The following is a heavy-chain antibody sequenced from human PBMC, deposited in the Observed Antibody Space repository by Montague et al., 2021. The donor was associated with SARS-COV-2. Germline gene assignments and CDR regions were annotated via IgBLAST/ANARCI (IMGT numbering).Heavy chain of an antibody. Sequence: PALVKPTQTLTLTCTFSGFSLSTSGVGVGWIRQPPGKALEWLALXYWNDDKRYSPSLKSRLTITKDTSKDQVVLTMTNMDPVDTATYYCARMPVLLWFGELGYYGMDVWGQGTTVTVSS. CDR3: ARMPVLLWFGELGYYGMDV. CDR2: XYWNDDK. CDR1: GFSLSTSGVG. D-gene: IGHD3-10*01. J-gene: IGHJ6*02. V-gene: IGHV2-5*01.